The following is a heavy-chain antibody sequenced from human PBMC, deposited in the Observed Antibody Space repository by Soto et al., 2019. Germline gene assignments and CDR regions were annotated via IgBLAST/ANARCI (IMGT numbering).Heavy chain of an antibody. CDR1: GYSFTTYW. V-gene: IGHV5-51*01. Sequence: GESLKISCKGSGYSFTTYWIGWVRQMPGKGLEWMGIIYPGDSTTTYSPSFQGQVTISADKSINTAYLQWSSLKASDTAMYYCAIRLGVPRAFDIWGQGTMVTVSS. CDR3: AIRLGVPRAFDI. J-gene: IGHJ3*02. CDR2: IYPGDSTT. D-gene: IGHD3-16*01.